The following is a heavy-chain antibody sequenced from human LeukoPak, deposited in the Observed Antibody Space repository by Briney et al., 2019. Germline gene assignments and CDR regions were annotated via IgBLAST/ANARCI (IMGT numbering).Heavy chain of an antibody. J-gene: IGHJ4*02. V-gene: IGHV3-53*01. CDR2: IYHDRST. Sequence: GGSLRLSCTASGFTVGNYYMSWVRQAPGKGLEWVAIIYHDRSTYYAASVKGRFTISRDDSKNMVLLQMDSLRAEDTAIYYCAGDSAFSSYSYWGQGALVTVSS. CDR1: GFTVGNYY. D-gene: IGHD2-21*01. CDR3: AGDSAFSSYSY.